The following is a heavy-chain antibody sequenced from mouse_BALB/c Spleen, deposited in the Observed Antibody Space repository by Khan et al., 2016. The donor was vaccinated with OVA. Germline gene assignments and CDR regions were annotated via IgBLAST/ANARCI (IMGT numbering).Heavy chain of an antibody. D-gene: IGHD2-10*01. J-gene: IGHJ4*01. Sequence: QIQLVQSGPELKKPGETVKISCKASGYTFTNSGMNWVKQAPGKGLKWMGWINTYTGEPTYADAFKGRFAFSLDTSASTAYLQINNLKSEDTATYFWARPPYCSDVLVYWGQGTSVTVSS. CDR3: ARPPYCSDVLVY. CDR1: GYTFTNSG. V-gene: IGHV9-3-1*01. CDR2: INTYTGEP.